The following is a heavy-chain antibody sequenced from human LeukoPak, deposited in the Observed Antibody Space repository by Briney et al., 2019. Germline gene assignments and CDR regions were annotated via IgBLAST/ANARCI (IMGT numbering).Heavy chain of an antibody. CDR2: IYYSGST. CDR3: ARQPPDYYGSGNWFDP. V-gene: IGHV4-39*01. D-gene: IGHD3-10*01. Sequence: PSETLSLTCTVSGGSISSSSYYWGWIRQPPGKGLEWIGSIYYSGSTYYNPSLKSRVTISVDTSKNQFSLKLSSVTAADTAVYYCARQPPDYYGSGNWFDPWGQGTLVTVSS. CDR1: GGSISSSSYY. J-gene: IGHJ5*02.